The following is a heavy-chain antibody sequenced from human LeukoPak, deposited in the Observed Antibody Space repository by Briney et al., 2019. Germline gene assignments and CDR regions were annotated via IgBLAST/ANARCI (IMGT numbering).Heavy chain of an antibody. CDR3: ARRRGGYGYSWFDP. Sequence: SETLSLTCTVSGGSISSYYWSWIRQPPGKGLEWIGYIYYSGSTNYNPSLKSRVTISVDTSKNQFSLKLSSVTAADTAVYYCARRRGGYGYSWFDPWGQGTLVTVSS. CDR1: GGSISSYY. D-gene: IGHD5-18*01. V-gene: IGHV4-59*08. CDR2: IYYSGST. J-gene: IGHJ5*02.